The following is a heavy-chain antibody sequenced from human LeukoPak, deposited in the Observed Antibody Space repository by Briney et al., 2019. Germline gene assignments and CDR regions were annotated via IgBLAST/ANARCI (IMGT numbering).Heavy chain of an antibody. CDR3: AKTMVRGQPPDAFDI. CDR1: GGSISSSSYY. V-gene: IGHV4-39*01. D-gene: IGHD3-10*01. Sequence: SETLSLTCTVSGGSISSSSYYWGWIRQPPGKGLEWIGSIYYSGSTYYNPSLKSRVTISVDTSKNQFSLKLSSVTAADTAVYYCAKTMVRGQPPDAFDIWGQGTMVTVSS. CDR2: IYYSGST. J-gene: IGHJ3*02.